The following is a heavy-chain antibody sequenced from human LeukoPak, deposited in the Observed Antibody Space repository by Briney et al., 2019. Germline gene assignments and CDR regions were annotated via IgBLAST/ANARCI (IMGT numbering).Heavy chain of an antibody. J-gene: IGHJ1*01. D-gene: IGHD6-19*01. CDR1: GFTFSRYA. V-gene: IGHV3-23*01. Sequence: GGSLRLSCAASGFTFSRYALSWVRQAPWKGPEWVSGISSSGKSTYYADPVKGRFTISRDNSKNTLYLQMNSLRAEDTDVYYCAKEPYRPTQWPGGWGQGTLVTVSS. CDR3: AKEPYRPTQWPGG. CDR2: ISSSGKST.